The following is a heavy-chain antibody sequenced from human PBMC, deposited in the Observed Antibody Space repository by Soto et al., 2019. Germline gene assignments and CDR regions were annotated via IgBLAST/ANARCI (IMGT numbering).Heavy chain of an antibody. CDR1: GYTFTSYA. CDR2: INAGNGNT. D-gene: IGHD2-21*02. V-gene: IGHV1-3*01. CDR3: ARSIVVVTAADY. Sequence: QVQLMQSGAEVKKPGASVKVSCKASGYTFTSYAMHWMRQAPGQRLEWMGWINAGNGNTKYSQKFQGRVTITRDTSASTAYMELSSLRSEDTAVYYCARSIVVVTAADYWGQGTLVTVSS. J-gene: IGHJ4*02.